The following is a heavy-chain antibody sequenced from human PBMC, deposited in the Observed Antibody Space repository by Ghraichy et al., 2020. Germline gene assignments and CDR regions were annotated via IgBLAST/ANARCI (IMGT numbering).Heavy chain of an antibody. CDR3: ARYCSSTSCPYYYGMDV. D-gene: IGHD2-2*01. Sequence: GSLRLSCAVYGGSFSGYYWSWIRQPPGYGLEWIGEINHSGSTNYNPSLKSRVTISTDTSKNQFSLSLSSVTAADTAVYYCARYCSSTSCPYYYGMDVWGQGTTVTVSS. J-gene: IGHJ6*02. V-gene: IGHV4-34*01. CDR1: GGSFSGYY. CDR2: INHSGST.